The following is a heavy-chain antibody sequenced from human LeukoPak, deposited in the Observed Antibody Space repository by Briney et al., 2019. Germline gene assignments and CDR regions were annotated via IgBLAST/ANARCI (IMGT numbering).Heavy chain of an antibody. CDR3: ARKRERYYDSLIDY. V-gene: IGHV3-23*01. CDR2: MSSSGGST. D-gene: IGHD3-16*01. Sequence: GGSLRLSCAASGVTLSNYAMSWARQAPGEGLEWVSGMSSSGGSTDYADSVKGRFTISRDNSKSTLYLQMNSLRVEDTAIYYCARKRERYYDSLIDYWGQGTLVTVSS. J-gene: IGHJ4*02. CDR1: GVTLSNYA.